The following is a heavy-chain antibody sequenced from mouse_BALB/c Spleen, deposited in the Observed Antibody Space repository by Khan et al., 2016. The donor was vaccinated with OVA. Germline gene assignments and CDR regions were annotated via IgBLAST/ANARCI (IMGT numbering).Heavy chain of an antibody. D-gene: IGHD2-3*01. CDR1: GFNIKDYY. J-gene: IGHJ3*01. CDR3: ARDGYSPWFAY. V-gene: IGHV14-1*02. CDR2: IDPENGDT. Sequence: VRLQQSGAELVRPGALVKLSCKASGFNIKDYYRHWVKQRPEQGLVWIGRIDPENGDTIYDPTFQGKASITSDTSSNTAYLQLSSLTSEDTAVYYCARDGYSPWFAYWGQGTLVTVSA.